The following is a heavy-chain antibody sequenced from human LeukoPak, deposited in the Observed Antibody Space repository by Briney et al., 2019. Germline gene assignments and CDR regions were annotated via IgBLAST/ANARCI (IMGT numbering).Heavy chain of an antibody. CDR1: GFTFSSYW. CDR3: AKREQATYYFDY. J-gene: IGHJ4*02. Sequence: GGSLRLSCAASGFTFSSYWMSWVRLAPGKGLEWVAFIRYDGSNKYYADSVKGRFTISRDNSKNTLYLQMNSLRAEDTAVYYCAKREQATYYFDYWGQGTLVTASS. CDR2: IRYDGSNK. D-gene: IGHD1-26*01. V-gene: IGHV3-30*02.